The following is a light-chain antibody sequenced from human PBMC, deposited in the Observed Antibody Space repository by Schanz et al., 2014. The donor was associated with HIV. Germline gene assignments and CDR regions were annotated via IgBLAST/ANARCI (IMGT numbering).Light chain of an antibody. Sequence: QSVLTQPPSVSGAPGQRVTISCTGGSSNIGAGYDVHWYQQLPGTTPKLLIYGNTNRPSGVPDRFSGSKSGTSASVAISGLRSEDEADYYCAAWDDSRRVVMFGGGTKLTV. CDR3: AAWDDSRRVVM. V-gene: IGLV1-40*01. J-gene: IGLJ3*02. CDR2: GNT. CDR1: SSNIGAGYD.